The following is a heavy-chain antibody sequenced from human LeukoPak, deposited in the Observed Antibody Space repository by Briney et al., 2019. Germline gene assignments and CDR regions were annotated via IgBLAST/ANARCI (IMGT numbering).Heavy chain of an antibody. V-gene: IGHV3-7*01. CDR3: ARNQRRLDY. CDR1: GFTLSSYS. J-gene: IGHJ4*02. CDR2: IKQDGSEK. Sequence: GGSLRLSCAASGFTLSSYSMNWVRQAPGKGLELVANIKQDGSEKYYVDSVKGRFTISRDNAKNSLYLQMNSLRAEDTAVYYCARNQRRLDYWGQGTLVTVSS. D-gene: IGHD1-14*01.